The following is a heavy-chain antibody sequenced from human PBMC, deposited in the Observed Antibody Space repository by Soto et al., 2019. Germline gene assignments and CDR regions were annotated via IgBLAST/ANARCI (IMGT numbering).Heavy chain of an antibody. V-gene: IGHV3-74*01. CDR3: AREYSSSRYFDY. D-gene: IGHD6-13*01. CDR2: INSDGSIT. CDR1: GFTFISYW. Sequence: GGSLRLSCAASGFTFISYWMYWVLQAPGKGLVWVSRINSDGSITNYADSVKGRFTISRDNAKNTLFLQMNIPRAEDTAVYYCAREYSSSRYFDYWGQGTLVTVSS. J-gene: IGHJ4*02.